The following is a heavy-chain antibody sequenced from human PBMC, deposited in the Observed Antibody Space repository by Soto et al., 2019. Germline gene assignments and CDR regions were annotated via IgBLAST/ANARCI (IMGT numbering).Heavy chain of an antibody. J-gene: IGHJ6*02. D-gene: IGHD3-3*01. CDR2: ISAYNGNT. V-gene: IGHV1-18*01. CDR3: ASRHDFGSGPQYGVAV. CDR1: GYTFTSYG. Sequence: QVQLVQSGAEVKKPGASVKVSCKASGYTFTSYGITWVRQAPGQGLEWMGWISAYNGNTNYARKLHGRVTLTIDTYESTAYMEVRSLRSDDTAVYYCASRHDFGSGPQYGVAVWGQGTTVTVSS.